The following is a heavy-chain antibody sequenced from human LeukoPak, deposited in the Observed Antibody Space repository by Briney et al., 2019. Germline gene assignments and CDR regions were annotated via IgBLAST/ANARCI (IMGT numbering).Heavy chain of an antibody. V-gene: IGHV3-15*01. CDR2: IKSKTDGGTT. D-gene: IGHD2-2*01. J-gene: IGHJ4*02. CDR1: GFTFSNAW. Sequence: GGSLRLSCAASGFTFSNAWMSWVRQAPGKGLEWVGRIKSKTDGGTTDYAAPVKGRFTISRDDSKNTLYLQMNSLKTEDTAVYYCTTEGWDIVVVPAAGDGDYWGQGTLVTVSS. CDR3: TTEGWDIVVVPAAGDGDY.